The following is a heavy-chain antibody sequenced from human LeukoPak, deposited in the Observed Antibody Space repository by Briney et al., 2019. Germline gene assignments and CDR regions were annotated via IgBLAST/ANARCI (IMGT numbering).Heavy chain of an antibody. CDR3: AKDLWGAAAGLGFDY. J-gene: IGHJ4*02. V-gene: IGHV3-23*01. D-gene: IGHD6-13*01. CDR2: ISNSGDST. Sequence: GGSLRLSCAASGFTFSTYAMSWVRQAPGKGLEWVSGISNSGDSTYYADSVKGRFTISRDNSKNTLYLQMSSLRGEDTAMYYCAKDLWGAAAGLGFDYWGQGMLVTVS. CDR1: GFTFSTYA.